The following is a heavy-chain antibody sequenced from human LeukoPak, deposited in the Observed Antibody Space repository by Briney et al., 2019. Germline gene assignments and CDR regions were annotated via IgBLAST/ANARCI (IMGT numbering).Heavy chain of an antibody. Sequence: GGSLRLSYAASGFTFSSYSMNWVRQAPGKGLEWVSSISSSSSYIYYADSVKGRFTISRDNAKNSLYLQMNSLRAEDTAVYYCASDYDSGGYRYNDAFDIWGQGTMVTVSS. CDR3: ASDYDSGGYRYNDAFDI. J-gene: IGHJ3*02. CDR2: ISSSSSYI. V-gene: IGHV3-21*01. CDR1: GFTFSSYS. D-gene: IGHD3-22*01.